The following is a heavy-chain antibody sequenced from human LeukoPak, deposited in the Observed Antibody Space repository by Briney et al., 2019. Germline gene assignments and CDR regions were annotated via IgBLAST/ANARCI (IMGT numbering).Heavy chain of an antibody. Sequence: GGSLRLSCAASGFTFSSYEMNWVRQAPGKGLEWVSYISSSGSTIYYADSVKGRFTISRGNSKNTMYLQMDSLRVEDTAIYYCAREGVYNSPFDSWGRGTLVTVSS. J-gene: IGHJ4*02. CDR3: AREGVYNSPFDS. D-gene: IGHD1-1*01. CDR1: GFTFSSYE. CDR2: ISSSGSTI. V-gene: IGHV3-48*03.